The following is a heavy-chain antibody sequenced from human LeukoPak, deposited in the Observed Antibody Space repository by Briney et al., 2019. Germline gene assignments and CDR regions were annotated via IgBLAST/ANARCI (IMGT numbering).Heavy chain of an antibody. CDR1: GGSISSSNW. D-gene: IGHD6-6*01. Sequence: SETLSLTCAVSGGSISSSNWWSWVRQPPGKGLEWIGEIYHSGSTNYNPSLQSRLTISVDKSKNHFSLKLSSVTAADTAVYYCARVAREYSSSSGSGEWFDPWGQGTLVTVSS. J-gene: IGHJ5*02. CDR2: IYHSGST. V-gene: IGHV4-4*02. CDR3: ARVAREYSSSSGSGEWFDP.